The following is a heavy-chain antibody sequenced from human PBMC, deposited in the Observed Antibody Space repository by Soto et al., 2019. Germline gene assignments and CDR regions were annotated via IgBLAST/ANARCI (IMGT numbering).Heavy chain of an antibody. CDR3: ARGRGWLDP. Sequence: QVQLQESGPGLVKPSETLSLICSVSGASISSFYWSWIRQPPGKGLECIGYIYYSGSINYNPSLKRRATISVDPSPNQFSLKLSSVTAADTAVYYCARGRGWLDPWGQGTLVTVPS. J-gene: IGHJ5*02. CDR2: IYYSGSI. CDR1: GASISSFY. V-gene: IGHV4-59*01.